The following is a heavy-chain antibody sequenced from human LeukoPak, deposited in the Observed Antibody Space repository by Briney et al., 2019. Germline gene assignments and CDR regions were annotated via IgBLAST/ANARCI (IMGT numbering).Heavy chain of an antibody. Sequence: ESGPALVKPPQTLTLTCTFSGFSLSTSGMCVSWIRQPPGKALEWLALIDWDDDKYYSTSLKTRLTISKDTSKNQVVLTMTNMDPVDTATYYCARTPPYYYDSQYYFDYWGQGTLVTVSS. V-gene: IGHV2-70*01. CDR3: ARTPPYYYDSQYYFDY. CDR2: IDWDDDK. D-gene: IGHD3-22*01. CDR1: GFSLSTSGMC. J-gene: IGHJ4*02.